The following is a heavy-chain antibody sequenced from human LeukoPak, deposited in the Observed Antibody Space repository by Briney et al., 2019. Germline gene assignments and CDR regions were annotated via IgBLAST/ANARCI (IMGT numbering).Heavy chain of an antibody. CDR3: ARGCLGCFKWTTEVKFGYFDL. Sequence: GGSLRLSCAASGFTFSSYWMSWVRQAPGKGLEWVANIKQDGSEKYYVDSVKGRFTISRDNAKNSLHLQMNSLRAEDTAVYYCARGCLGCFKWTTEVKFGYFDLWGRGTLVTVSS. J-gene: IGHJ2*01. D-gene: IGHD3-16*01. CDR2: IKQDGSEK. V-gene: IGHV3-7*01. CDR1: GFTFSSYW.